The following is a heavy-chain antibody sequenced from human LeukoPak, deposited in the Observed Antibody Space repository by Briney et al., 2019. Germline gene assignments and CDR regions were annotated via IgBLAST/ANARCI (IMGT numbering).Heavy chain of an antibody. CDR3: ARDSDIQPRR. CDR1: GLTFSDYY. CDR2: ISSSGSTI. D-gene: IGHD5-18*01. J-gene: IGHJ4*02. Sequence: PGGSLRLSCAASGLTFSDYYMSSSRQAPGKGRELVSYISSSGSTISYADSMEGRFTISRDNAKNSLYLQMNTLRAEDTAVYYCARDSDIQPRRWGQGTLVTVSS. V-gene: IGHV3-11*04.